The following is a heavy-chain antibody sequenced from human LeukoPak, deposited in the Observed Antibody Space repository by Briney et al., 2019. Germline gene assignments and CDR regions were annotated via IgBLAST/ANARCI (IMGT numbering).Heavy chain of an antibody. J-gene: IGHJ4*02. CDR1: GGSFSGYY. CDR2: INHSGST. CDR3: ARRQYYYDSSGYV. V-gene: IGHV4-34*01. Sequence: SETLSLTCAVYGGSFSGYYWSWIRQPPGKGLEWIGEINHSGSTYYNPSLKSRVTISVDTSKNQFSLKLSSVTAADTAVYYCARRQYYYDSSGYVWGQGTLVTVSS. D-gene: IGHD3-22*01.